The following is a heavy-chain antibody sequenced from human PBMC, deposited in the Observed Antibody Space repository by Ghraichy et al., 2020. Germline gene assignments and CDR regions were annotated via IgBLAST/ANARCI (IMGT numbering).Heavy chain of an antibody. V-gene: IGHV4-59*08. CDR2: IYYSGST. Sequence: ESLNISCTVSGGSISSYYWSWIRQPPGKGLEWIGYIYYSGSTNYNPSLKSRVTISVDTSKNQFSLKLSSVTAADTAVYYCARLSDYGGKGGYYYYYYGMDVWGQGTTVTVSS. CDR3: ARLSDYGGKGGYYYYYYGMDV. J-gene: IGHJ6*02. D-gene: IGHD4-23*01. CDR1: GGSISSYY.